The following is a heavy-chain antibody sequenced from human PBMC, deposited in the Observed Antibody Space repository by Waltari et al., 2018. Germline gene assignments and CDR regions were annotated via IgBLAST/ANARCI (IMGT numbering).Heavy chain of an antibody. D-gene: IGHD3-10*01. CDR2: IRSKAYGGTT. CDR1: GFTFGYYA. J-gene: IGHJ4*02. CDR3: TRDQRGVSDY. Sequence: EVQLVESGGGLVQPGRSLRLSCTASGFTFGYYAMSWVRQAPGKGLEWVGFIRSKAYGGTTEYAASVKGRFTISRDDSKSIAYLQMNSLKTEDTAVYYCTRDQRGVSDYWGQGTLVTVSS. V-gene: IGHV3-49*04.